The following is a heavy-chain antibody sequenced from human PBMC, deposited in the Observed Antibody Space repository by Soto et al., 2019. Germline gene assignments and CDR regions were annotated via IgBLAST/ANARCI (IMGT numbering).Heavy chain of an antibody. CDR1: GGSISSYY. D-gene: IGHD5-18*01. CDR3: ARVLGRGYSYGGYYYGRDV. Sequence: PSETLSLTCTVSGGSISSYYWSWIRQPPGKGLEWIGYIYYSGSTNYNPSLKSRVTISVDTSKNQFSLKLSSVTAADTAVYYCARVLGRGYSYGGYYYGRDVWGKGTTVTVPS. J-gene: IGHJ6*04. V-gene: IGHV4-59*01. CDR2: IYYSGST.